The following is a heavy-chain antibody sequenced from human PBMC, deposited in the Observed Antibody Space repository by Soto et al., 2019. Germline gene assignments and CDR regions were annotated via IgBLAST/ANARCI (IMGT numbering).Heavy chain of an antibody. D-gene: IGHD3-10*01. J-gene: IGHJ6*03. V-gene: IGHV1-24*01. Sequence: ASVKVSCKVSGYTLTELSMHWVRQAPGKGLEWMGGFDPEDGETIYAQKFQGRVTMTEDTSTDTAYMELSSLRSEDTAVYYFVTVFSFFSWSRIYYYYYYMDFWGKGTSVTVSS. CDR2: FDPEDGET. CDR3: VTVFSFFSWSRIYYYYYYMDF. CDR1: GYTLTELS.